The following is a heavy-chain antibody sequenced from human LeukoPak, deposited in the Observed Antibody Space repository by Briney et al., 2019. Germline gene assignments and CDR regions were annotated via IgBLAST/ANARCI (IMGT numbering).Heavy chain of an antibody. V-gene: IGHV3-21*01. J-gene: IGHJ4*02. Sequence: GGSLRLSCAASGFTFSSYSMNWVRQAPGKGLEWVSSISSSSYIYYADSVKGRFTISRDNAKNSLYLQMNSLRAEDTAVYYCASGAAAGTFDYWGQGTLVTVSS. CDR1: GFTFSSYS. CDR3: ASGAAAGTFDY. D-gene: IGHD6-13*01. CDR2: ISSSSYI.